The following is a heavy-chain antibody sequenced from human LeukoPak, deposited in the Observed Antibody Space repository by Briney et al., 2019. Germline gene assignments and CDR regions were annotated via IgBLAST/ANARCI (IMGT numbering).Heavy chain of an antibody. J-gene: IGHJ6*02. CDR3: ARSGGGVVVPAASPPYYYYYGMDV. CDR2: IKQDGSEK. V-gene: IGHV3-7*01. CDR1: GFTFSSYW. D-gene: IGHD2-2*01. Sequence: GGSLRLSCAASGFTFSSYWMSWVRQAPGKGLEWVANIKQDGSEKYYVDSVKGRFTISRDNAKNSLYLQMNSLRAEDTAVYYCARSGGGVVVPAASPPYYYYYGMDVWGQGTTVTVSS.